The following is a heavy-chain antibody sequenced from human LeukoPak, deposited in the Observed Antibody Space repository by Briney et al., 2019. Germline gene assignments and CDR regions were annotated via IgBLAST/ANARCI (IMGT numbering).Heavy chain of an antibody. CDR2: IYPGDSDT. CDR3: ARLLWFGELWQSAWFDP. D-gene: IGHD3-10*01. J-gene: IGHJ5*02. CDR1: GYSFTSYW. V-gene: IGHV5-51*01. Sequence: GESLKISCKGSGYSFTSYWIGWVRQMPGIGLEWMGIIYPGDSDTRYSPSFQGQVTISADKSISTAYLQWSSLKASDTAMYYCARLLWFGELWQSAWFDPWGQGPLVTVSS.